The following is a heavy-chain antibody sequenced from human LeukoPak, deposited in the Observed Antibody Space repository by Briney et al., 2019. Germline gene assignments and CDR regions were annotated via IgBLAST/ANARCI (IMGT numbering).Heavy chain of an antibody. D-gene: IGHD3-10*01. J-gene: IGHJ5*02. CDR3: AKDRLAGMVRGDPIHWFDP. V-gene: IGHV3-23*01. CDR1: GFTFSSYA. Sequence: GGSLRLSCAASGFTFSSYAMSWVRQAPGKGLEWVSAISGSGGSTYYADSVKGRFTISRDNSKNTLYLQMNSLRAEVTAVYYCAKDRLAGMVRGDPIHWFDPWGQGTLVTVSS. CDR2: ISGSGGST.